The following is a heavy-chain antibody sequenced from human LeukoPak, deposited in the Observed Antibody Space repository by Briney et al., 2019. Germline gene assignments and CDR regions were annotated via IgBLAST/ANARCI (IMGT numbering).Heavy chain of an antibody. CDR1: GDSISSYY. Sequence: SETLSLTCTVSGDSISSYYCSWIRQPPGKGLEWIGYIYYSGTTNYNPSLKSRVTIAVDTSKNQFSLKLSSVTAADTAVYYCPRHSSLAHFDHWGQGSLVTVSS. CDR2: IYYSGTT. J-gene: IGHJ4*02. CDR3: PRHSSLAHFDH. V-gene: IGHV4-59*01.